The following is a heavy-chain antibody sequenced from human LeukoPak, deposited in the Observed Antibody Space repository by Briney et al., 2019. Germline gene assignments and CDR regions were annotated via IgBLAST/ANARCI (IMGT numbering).Heavy chain of an antibody. Sequence: PSETLSLTCTVSGGSISSSSYYWSWVRQPPGKGLEFIGHVHYSGTTNYNPSLRSRVTISIDTSKKHFFLKLKSVTAADTAVYYCATGYGDFRVEGRYFYSWGQGTLVTVSS. D-gene: IGHD4-17*01. J-gene: IGHJ4*02. V-gene: IGHV4-61*01. CDR2: VHYSGTT. CDR3: ATGYGDFRVEGRYFYS. CDR1: GGSISSSSYY.